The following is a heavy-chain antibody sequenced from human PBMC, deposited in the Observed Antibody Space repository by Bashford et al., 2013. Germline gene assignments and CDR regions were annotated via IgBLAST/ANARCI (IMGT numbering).Heavy chain of an antibody. Sequence: WVRQAPGQGLEWMGWVSAYNDYTNYAQKVQGRVTMTADTTTRTAYMELRSLRSDDTAVYYCAVWGYYYSKMGYYDSWGQGTLVTVSS. D-gene: IGHD3-16*01. CDR3: AVWGYYYSKMGYYDS. J-gene: IGHJ4*02. V-gene: IGHV1-18*01. CDR2: VSAYNDYT.